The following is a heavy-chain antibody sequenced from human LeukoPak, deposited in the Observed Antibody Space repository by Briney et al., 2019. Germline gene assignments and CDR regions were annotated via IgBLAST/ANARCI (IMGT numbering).Heavy chain of an antibody. V-gene: IGHV1-69*05. CDR2: IIPIFGTA. CDR3: ARVPYCSSTSCYTGEYYYHYYYMDV. D-gene: IGHD2-2*02. CDR1: GGTFSSYA. Sequence: ASVKVSCKASGGTFSSYAISWVRQAPGQGLEWMGGIIPIFGTANYAQKFQGRVTITTDESTSTAYMELSSLRSEDTAVYYCARVPYCSSTSCYTGEYYYHYYYMDVWGKGTTVTVSS. J-gene: IGHJ6*03.